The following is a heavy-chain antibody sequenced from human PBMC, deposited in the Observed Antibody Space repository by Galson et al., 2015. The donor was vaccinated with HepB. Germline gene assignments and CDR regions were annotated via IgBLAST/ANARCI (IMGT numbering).Heavy chain of an antibody. Sequence: SVKVSCKASGGTFSSDAISWVRQAPGQGLEWMGGIIPIFGTPNYAQKSQGRVTITADASTSTAYMELSSLRSDDTAVYYCATGGGAVVIAYWGQGTLVTVSS. CDR1: GGTFSSDA. CDR2: IIPIFGTP. J-gene: IGHJ4*02. V-gene: IGHV1-69*13. CDR3: ATGGGAVVIAY. D-gene: IGHD3-16*01.